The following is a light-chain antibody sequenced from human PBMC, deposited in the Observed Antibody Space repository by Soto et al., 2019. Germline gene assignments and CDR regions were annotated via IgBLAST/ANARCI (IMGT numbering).Light chain of an antibody. V-gene: IGKV3-11*01. CDR1: QSVSSAY. Sequence: EIVLTQSPGTLSLSPGERATLSFSASQSVSSAYSAWYQQKPGQAPRLLIHGASTRATGIAARFSGSGSGTDFTLTISSLEPEDFALYYCQQRSNWPPWTFGQGTKVDIK. CDR3: QQRSNWPPWT. J-gene: IGKJ1*01. CDR2: GAS.